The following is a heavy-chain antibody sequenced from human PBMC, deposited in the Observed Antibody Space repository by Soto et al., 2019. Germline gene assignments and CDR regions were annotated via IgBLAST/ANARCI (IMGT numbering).Heavy chain of an antibody. D-gene: IGHD3-16*01. CDR2: IYYSGNT. Sequence: TLSLTCTFSCVSISSVGNYFCGLRHQSGKGLEWIGSIYYSGNTYYNPSLRSRIIISIDTSKDQFSLKVTSVTAADTAVYYCARSPDYGSFMRFDSWGQGTQVTVSS. J-gene: IGHJ5*01. CDR1: CVSISSVGNY. V-gene: IGHV4-31*03. CDR3: ARSPDYGSFMRFDS.